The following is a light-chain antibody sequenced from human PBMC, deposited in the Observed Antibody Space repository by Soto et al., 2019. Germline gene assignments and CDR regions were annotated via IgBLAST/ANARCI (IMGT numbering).Light chain of an antibody. CDR1: QSVSSY. V-gene: IGKV3-11*01. CDR3: QQRSNWPIT. J-gene: IGKJ5*01. Sequence: EIVWTQSPATLCLSPGGRATVSCRASQSVSSYLAWYQQKPGQAPRLLIYDASNRATGIPARFSGSGSGTDFTLTISSLEPEDFAVYYCQQRSNWPITFGQGTRLEIK. CDR2: DAS.